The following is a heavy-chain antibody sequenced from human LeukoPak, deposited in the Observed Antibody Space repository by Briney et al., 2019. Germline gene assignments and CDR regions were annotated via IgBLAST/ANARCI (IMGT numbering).Heavy chain of an antibody. Sequence: GGSLRLSCAASGFTFSSYAMNWVRQAPGKGLEWVSTISGSGGSTYYADSVKGRFTISRDNSKNTLYLQMNSLRAEDTAVYYCARRGDGYFYYFDYWGQGTLVTVSS. CDR1: GFTFSSYA. V-gene: IGHV3-23*01. J-gene: IGHJ4*02. CDR3: ARRGDGYFYYFDY. CDR2: ISGSGGST. D-gene: IGHD5-24*01.